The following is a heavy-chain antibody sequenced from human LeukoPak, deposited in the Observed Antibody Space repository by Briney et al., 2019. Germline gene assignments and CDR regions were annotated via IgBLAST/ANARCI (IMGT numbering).Heavy chain of an antibody. Sequence: ASVKVSCKASGYTFTSYGISWVRQAPGQGLEWMGWISAYNGNTNYAQKLQGRVTMTTDTSTSTAYTELRSLRSDDTAVYYCTRHGRFYDAFDIWGQGTMVTVSS. CDR1: GYTFTSYG. CDR2: ISAYNGNT. D-gene: IGHD3-3*01. CDR3: TRHGRFYDAFDI. J-gene: IGHJ3*02. V-gene: IGHV1-18*01.